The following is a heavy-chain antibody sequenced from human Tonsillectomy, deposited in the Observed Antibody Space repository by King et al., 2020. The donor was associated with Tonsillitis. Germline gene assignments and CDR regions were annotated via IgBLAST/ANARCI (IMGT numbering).Heavy chain of an antibody. V-gene: IGHV4-39*01. CDR2: IYYSGRT. CDR3: ARQGAPGRYNNGYGYLDY. D-gene: IGHD5-18*01. CDR1: GGSISGSTYY. J-gene: IGHJ4*02. Sequence: QLQESGPGLVKPSETLSLTCSVSGGSISGSTYYWTWLRQAPGRELEWIGAIYYSGRTYYNPALKSRVTISVDTSKKQFSLKVTSLTAADTATYYCARQGAPGRYNNGYGYLDYWGQGTLVTVSS.